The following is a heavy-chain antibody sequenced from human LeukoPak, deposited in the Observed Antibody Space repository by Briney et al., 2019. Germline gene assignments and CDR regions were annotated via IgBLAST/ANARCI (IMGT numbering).Heavy chain of an antibody. D-gene: IGHD2-15*01. CDR1: GGTFSSYA. Sequence: ASVKVSCKASGGTFSSYAIGWVRQAPGQGLEWMGGIIPIFGTANYAQKFQGRVTITADESTSTAYMELSSLRSEDTAVYYCARDVFRGGSCCGFDPWGQGTLVTVSS. CDR3: ARDVFRGGSCCGFDP. V-gene: IGHV1-69*13. CDR2: IIPIFGTA. J-gene: IGHJ5*02.